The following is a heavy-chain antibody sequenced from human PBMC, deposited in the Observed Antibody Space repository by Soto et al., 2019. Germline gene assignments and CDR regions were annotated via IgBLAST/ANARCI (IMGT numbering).Heavy chain of an antibody. J-gene: IGHJ4*02. CDR1: GFTFSRYW. V-gene: IGHV3-74*01. CDR3: ARDFKDRG. CDR2: ISTDGRDT. Sequence: GGSLRLSCVASGFTFSRYWMHWVRQAPGRGLAWVSGISTDGRDTRYADSVKGRFTISRDNAKNTLYLQMNSLRAEDTAVFYCARDFKDRGWGQGTLVTVSS.